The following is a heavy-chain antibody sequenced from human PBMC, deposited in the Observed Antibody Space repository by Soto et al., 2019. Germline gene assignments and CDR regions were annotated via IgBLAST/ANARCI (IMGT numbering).Heavy chain of an antibody. CDR2: LIPIFGTA. V-gene: IGHV1-69*01. CDR1: GGTFSSYA. Sequence: QVQLVQSGAEVKKPGSSVKVSCKASGGTFSSYAISWVRQAPGQGLEWMGGLIPIFGTANYAQKFQGRVTITADDSTSTAYMELSSLRSEDTAVYYCARGRGLRYFDWLFPFDYWGQGTLVTVSS. D-gene: IGHD3-9*01. J-gene: IGHJ4*02. CDR3: ARGRGLRYFDWLFPFDY.